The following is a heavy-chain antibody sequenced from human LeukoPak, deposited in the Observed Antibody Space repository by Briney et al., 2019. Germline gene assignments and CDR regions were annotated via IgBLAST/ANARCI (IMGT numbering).Heavy chain of an antibody. CDR2: INTDGTFT. CDR3: AREAKVGGALQY. Sequence: PGGSLRLSCETAGFTFSDYWMHWVRQAPGKGLEWVSRINTDGTFTRYPDSVQGRFTISRDTAKNTLLLQMNSLSAEDTAVYYCAREAKVGGALQYWGQGTLVTVSS. CDR1: GFTFSDYW. J-gene: IGHJ4*02. V-gene: IGHV3-74*01. D-gene: IGHD1-26*01.